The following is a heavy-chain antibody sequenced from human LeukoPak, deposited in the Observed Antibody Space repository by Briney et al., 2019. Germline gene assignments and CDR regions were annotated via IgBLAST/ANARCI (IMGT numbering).Heavy chain of an antibody. CDR1: GYSFTSYW. CDR2: IYPGDSDT. CDR3: ARLSVTTYYYYYYMDV. D-gene: IGHD4-11*01. J-gene: IGHJ6*03. V-gene: IGHV5-51*01. Sequence: GESLKISFKGSGYSFTSYWIGWVRPVPGKGLEWMGIIYPGDSDTRYSPSFQGQVTISADKSSSTAYLQWSSLKASDTAMYYCARLSVTTYYYYYYMDVWGKGTTVTVSS.